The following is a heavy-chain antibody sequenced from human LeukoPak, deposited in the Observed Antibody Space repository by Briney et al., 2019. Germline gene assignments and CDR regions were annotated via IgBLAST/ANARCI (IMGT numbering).Heavy chain of an antibody. CDR3: ARAHYYDSSGYFVRHWFDP. Sequence: SETLSRTCSVSGGSMSNYYWSWIRQPPGKGLEWIGYIYYSGSTNYNPSLKSRVTISVDTSKNQFSLKLSSVTAADTAVYYCARAHYYDSSGYFVRHWFDPWGQGTLVTVSS. D-gene: IGHD3-22*01. J-gene: IGHJ5*02. CDR1: GGSMSNYY. CDR2: IYYSGST. V-gene: IGHV4-59*01.